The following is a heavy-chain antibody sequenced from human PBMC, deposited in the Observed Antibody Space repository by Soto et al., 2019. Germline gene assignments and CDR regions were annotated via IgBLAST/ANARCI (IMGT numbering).Heavy chain of an antibody. V-gene: IGHV1-69*12. CDR2: IIPIFGTA. CDR1: GGTFSSYA. D-gene: IGHD3-9*01. CDR3: ARDRNAYYDILTGYYSYFDY. Sequence: QVQLVQSGAEVKKPGSSVKVSCKASGGTFSSYAISWVRQAPGQGLEWMGGIIPIFGTANYAQKFQGRVTITADESTSTAYMELSSLRSEDTAVYYCARDRNAYYDILTGYYSYFDYWGQGTLVTVSS. J-gene: IGHJ4*02.